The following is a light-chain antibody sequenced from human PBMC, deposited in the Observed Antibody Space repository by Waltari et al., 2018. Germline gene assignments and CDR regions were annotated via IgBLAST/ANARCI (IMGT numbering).Light chain of an antibody. CDR1: SSNIGSNY. V-gene: IGLV1-47*01. CDR3: ATRDDSLGCWV. CDR2: RNN. J-gene: IGLJ3*02. Sequence: QSVLTQPPSASGTPGQRVTISCSGSSSNIGSNYVYWYQQLPGTAPKLLIYRNNPRPSGVPDRFSGPKSGTSASLAISGLRSEDGADYYFATRDDSLGCWVFGGGTKLTVL.